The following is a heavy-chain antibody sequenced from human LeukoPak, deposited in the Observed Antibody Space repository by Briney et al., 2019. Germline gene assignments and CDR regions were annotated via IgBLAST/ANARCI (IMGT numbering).Heavy chain of an antibody. CDR2: IYYSGST. CDR3: ARVGSPDGDFDY. CDR1: GGSISSYY. Sequence: SETLSLTCTVSGGSISSYYWSWIRQPPGKGLEWIGYIYYSGSTNYNPSLKSRVTISVDTSKNQFSLKLSSVTAADTAVYYCARVGSPDGDFDYWGQGTLVTVSS. J-gene: IGHJ4*02. V-gene: IGHV4-59*08. D-gene: IGHD1-14*01.